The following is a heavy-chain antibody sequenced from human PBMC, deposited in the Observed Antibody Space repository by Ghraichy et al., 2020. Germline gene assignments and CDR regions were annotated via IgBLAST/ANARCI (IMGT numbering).Heavy chain of an antibody. CDR1: GGSISSYY. Sequence: SQTLSLTCTVSGGSISSYYWSWIRQPPGKGLEWIGYIYYSGSTNYNPSLKSRVTISVDTSKNQFSLKLSSVTAADTAVYYCARVTLYSYVYYGMDVWGQGTTVTVSS. CDR3: ARVTLYSYVYYGMDV. V-gene: IGHV4-59*08. J-gene: IGHJ6*02. D-gene: IGHD5-18*01. CDR2: IYYSGST.